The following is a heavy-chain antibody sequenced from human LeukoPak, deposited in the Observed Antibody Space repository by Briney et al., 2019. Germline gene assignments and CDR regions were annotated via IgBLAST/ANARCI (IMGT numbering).Heavy chain of an antibody. D-gene: IGHD6-6*01. J-gene: IGHJ4*02. CDR3: ARTPISSIAALFDY. Sequence: GASVKVSCKASGGTFSSYTISWVRQAPGQGLEWMGRIIPILGIANCAQKFQGRVTITADKSTSTAYMELSSLRSEDTAVYYCARTPISSIAALFDYWGQGTLVTVSS. V-gene: IGHV1-69*02. CDR1: GGTFSSYT. CDR2: IIPILGIA.